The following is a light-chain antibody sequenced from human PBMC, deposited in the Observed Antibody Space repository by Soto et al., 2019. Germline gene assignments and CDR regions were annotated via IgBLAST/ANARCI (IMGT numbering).Light chain of an antibody. CDR2: QAS. CDR1: QTIRSW. Sequence: DIQMTQSPSTLSASVGDRVTITCRASQTIRSWLAWYQQKPGKAPKLLIYQASTLESWVPSRVSGSGSGTEFTLTISSLQPDDFASYYCQQYNSFPCTFGQGTKLEIK. J-gene: IGKJ2*02. V-gene: IGKV1-5*03. CDR3: QQYNSFPCT.